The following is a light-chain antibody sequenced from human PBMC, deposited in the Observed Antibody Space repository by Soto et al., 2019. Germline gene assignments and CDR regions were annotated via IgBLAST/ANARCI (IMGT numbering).Light chain of an antibody. CDR3: EAWDSSLRAYV. J-gene: IGLJ1*01. CDR1: SSNIGRNS. CDR2: KSD. V-gene: IGLV1-47*01. Sequence: QSVLTQPPSASGTPGQRVTISCSGNSSNIGRNSVYWYQQLPGTAPKLLIYKSDQRPSGVPDRFSGSKSGTSASLGISWLRSEDEADYYREAWDSSLRAYVFEIGTKVTVL.